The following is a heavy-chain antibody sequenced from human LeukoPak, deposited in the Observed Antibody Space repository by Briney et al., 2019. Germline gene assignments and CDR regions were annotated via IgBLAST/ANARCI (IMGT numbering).Heavy chain of an antibody. CDR3: ARVFHLGGSGWSRLGY. D-gene: IGHD6-19*01. Sequence: ASVKVSCKASGYTFTSYYMHWVRQAPGQGLEWMGIINPSGGSTSYAQKFQGRVTMTRDTSTSTVYMELSSLRSEDTAVYYCARVFHLGGSGWSRLGYWGQGTLVTVSS. CDR1: GYTFTSYY. CDR2: INPSGGST. J-gene: IGHJ4*02. V-gene: IGHV1-46*01.